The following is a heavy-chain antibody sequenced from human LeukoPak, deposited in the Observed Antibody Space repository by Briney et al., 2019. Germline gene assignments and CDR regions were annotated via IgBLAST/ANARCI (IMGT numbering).Heavy chain of an antibody. Sequence: AGGPLRLSCAASGFTFSSYAMHWVRKAPGKGLEGVAVISYDGSNKYYADSVKGRFTISRDNSKNTLYLQMNSLRAEDTAVYYCAISYSSGWYGGDYFDYWGQGTLVTVSS. V-gene: IGHV3-30*01. CDR1: GFTFSSYA. D-gene: IGHD6-19*01. CDR2: ISYDGSNK. CDR3: AISYSSGWYGGDYFDY. J-gene: IGHJ4*02.